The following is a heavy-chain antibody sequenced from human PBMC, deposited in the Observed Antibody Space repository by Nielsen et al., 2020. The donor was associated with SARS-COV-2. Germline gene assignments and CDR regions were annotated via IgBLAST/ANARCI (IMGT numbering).Heavy chain of an antibody. Sequence: SETLSLTCTVSGGSISSSSYYWSWIRQPPGKGLEWIGEINHSGSTNYNPSLKSRVTISVDTSKNQFSLKLSSVTAADTAVYYCARAPYYDFWSGSYYFDYWGQGTLVTVSS. CDR1: GGSISSSSYY. J-gene: IGHJ4*02. V-gene: IGHV4-39*07. CDR2: INHSGST. D-gene: IGHD3-3*01. CDR3: ARAPYYDFWSGSYYFDY.